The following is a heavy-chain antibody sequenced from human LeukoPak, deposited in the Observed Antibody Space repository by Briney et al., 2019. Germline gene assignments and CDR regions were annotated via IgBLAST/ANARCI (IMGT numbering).Heavy chain of an antibody. Sequence: SETLSLTCAAYGGSFSGYYWSWIRQPPGKGLEWIGEINHSGSTNYNPSLKSRVTISVDTSKNQFSLKLSSVTAADTAVYYCARDRRYGSGSYYVVGMDVWGQGTTVTVSS. V-gene: IGHV4-34*01. CDR3: ARDRRYGSGSYYVVGMDV. J-gene: IGHJ6*02. D-gene: IGHD3-10*01. CDR2: INHSGST. CDR1: GGSFSGYY.